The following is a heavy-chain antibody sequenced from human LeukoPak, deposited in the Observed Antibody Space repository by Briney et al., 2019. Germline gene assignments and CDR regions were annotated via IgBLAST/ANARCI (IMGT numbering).Heavy chain of an antibody. CDR2: ISAYNGKI. V-gene: IGHV1-18*01. J-gene: IGHJ6*02. D-gene: IGHD5-24*01. CDR1: GYTFSNHG. CDR3: ASVYKHGMDV. Sequence: ASVKVSCKASGYTFSNHGVTWVRQARGQGLEWMGWISAYNGKINYARKFQGRVTMTKDTSTSTAYMELRSLRSDDTAVYYCASVYKHGMDVWGQGTTVIVSS.